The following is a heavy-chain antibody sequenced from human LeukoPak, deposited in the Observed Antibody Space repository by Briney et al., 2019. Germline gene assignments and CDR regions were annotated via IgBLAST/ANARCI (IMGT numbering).Heavy chain of an antibody. Sequence: SETLSLTCAVYGGSFSGYYWSWIRQPPGKGLEWIGEINHSGSTNYNPSLKSRVTISVDTSKNQFSLKLSSVTAADTALYYCARAKYYDFSSGYMTYYFDSWGQGALVTVSS. CDR1: GGSFSGYY. J-gene: IGHJ4*02. V-gene: IGHV4-34*01. CDR2: INHSGST. CDR3: ARAKYYDFSSGYMTYYFDS. D-gene: IGHD3-3*01.